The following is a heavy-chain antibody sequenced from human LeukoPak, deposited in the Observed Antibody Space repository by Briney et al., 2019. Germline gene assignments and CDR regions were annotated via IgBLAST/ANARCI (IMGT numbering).Heavy chain of an antibody. CDR2: IKQDGSEK. J-gene: IGHJ5*02. CDR1: GFTFSSYW. CDR3: ARDRSHYCNGGSCYFPCWFDP. V-gene: IGHV3-7*01. D-gene: IGHD2-15*01. Sequence: GGSLRLSCAASGFTFSSYWMSWVRQAPGKGLEWVANIKQDGSEKYYVDSVKGRFTISRDNAKNSLYLQMNSLRAEDTAVYYCARDRSHYCNGGSCYFPCWFDPWGQGTLVTASS.